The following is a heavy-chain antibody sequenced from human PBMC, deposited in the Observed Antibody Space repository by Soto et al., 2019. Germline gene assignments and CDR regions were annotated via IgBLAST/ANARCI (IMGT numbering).Heavy chain of an antibody. J-gene: IGHJ4*02. V-gene: IGHV3-30-3*01. D-gene: IGHD3-10*01. Sequence: GGSLRLSCAASGFTFSSYAMHWVRQAPGKGLEWVAVISYDGSNKYYEDSVKGRFTISGDNSKNRLYLQMNSLRAEDTAVYYCARDLGKVGSGSYSYYFDYWGQGTLVTVSS. CDR3: ARDLGKVGSGSYSYYFDY. CDR2: ISYDGSNK. CDR1: GFTFSSYA.